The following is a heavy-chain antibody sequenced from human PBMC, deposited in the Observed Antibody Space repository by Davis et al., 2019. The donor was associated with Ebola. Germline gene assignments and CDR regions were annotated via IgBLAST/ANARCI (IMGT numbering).Heavy chain of an antibody. J-gene: IGHJ3*02. CDR3: ASDYGGNLGAFDI. Sequence: ASVKVSCKASGYTFTSYGISWVRQAPGQGLEWMGWISAYNGNTNYAQKLQGRLSMTTDASTSTAYMELRSLTSDDTALYFCASDYGGNLGAFDIWGQGTMVIVSS. D-gene: IGHD4-23*01. V-gene: IGHV1-18*01. CDR1: GYTFTSYG. CDR2: ISAYNGNT.